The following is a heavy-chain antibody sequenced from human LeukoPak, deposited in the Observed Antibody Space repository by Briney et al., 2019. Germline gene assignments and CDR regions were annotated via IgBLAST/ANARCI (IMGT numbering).Heavy chain of an antibody. CDR3: ARDGYSSALTTFDI. Sequence: GGSLRLSCAASGFTFSSYSMNWVRQAPGKGLEWVSSISSSSSYIYYADSVKGRFTISRDNAKNSLYLQMNSLRAEDTAAYYCARDGYSSALTTFDIWGQGTMVTVSS. V-gene: IGHV3-21*01. J-gene: IGHJ3*02. CDR1: GFTFSSYS. CDR2: ISSSSSYI. D-gene: IGHD6-19*01.